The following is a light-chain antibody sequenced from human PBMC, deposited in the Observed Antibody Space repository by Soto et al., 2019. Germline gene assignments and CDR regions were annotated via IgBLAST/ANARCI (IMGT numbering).Light chain of an antibody. CDR2: GAS. CDR3: HQYGSSTQT. Sequence: EIVLTQSPGTLYLSPGERATLSCRASQTLSSSHLAWYQQKPGQAPRLFIYGASTRATGIADRFSGSGSGTAFTLTITRLEPEDFAVYFCHQYGSSTQTFGHGTKVDIK. J-gene: IGKJ1*01. V-gene: IGKV3-20*01. CDR1: QTLSSSH.